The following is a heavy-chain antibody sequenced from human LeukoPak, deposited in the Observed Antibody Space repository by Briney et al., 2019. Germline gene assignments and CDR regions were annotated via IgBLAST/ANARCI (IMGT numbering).Heavy chain of an antibody. J-gene: IGHJ4*02. Sequence: KAGGSLRLSCAASGFTVSSNYMSWVRQAPGKGLEWVSVIYSGGSTYYADSVKGRFTISRDNSKNTLYLQMNSLRAEDTAVYYCAKNGRDDHDKYFFDFWGQGTQVTVSS. CDR3: AKNGRDDHDKYFFDF. CDR2: IYSGGST. CDR1: GFTVSSNY. V-gene: IGHV3-53*01. D-gene: IGHD3-9*01.